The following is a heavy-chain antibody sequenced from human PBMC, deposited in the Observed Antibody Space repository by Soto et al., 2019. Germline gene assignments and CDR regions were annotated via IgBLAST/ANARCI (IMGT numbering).Heavy chain of an antibody. CDR1: GFTFANAW. CDR2: IKSKTDGGTT. Sequence: RGSLRLPCAASGFTFANAWINWVRQAPGKGLEWVGRIKSKTDGGTTDYAEPVKGRFAISRDDSNNMVYLQMNSLKLEDTAVYYCTTDSYSTIIIVRFDYWGHGT. CDR3: TTDSYSTIIIVRFDY. V-gene: IGHV3-15*07. D-gene: IGHD3-22*01. J-gene: IGHJ4*01.